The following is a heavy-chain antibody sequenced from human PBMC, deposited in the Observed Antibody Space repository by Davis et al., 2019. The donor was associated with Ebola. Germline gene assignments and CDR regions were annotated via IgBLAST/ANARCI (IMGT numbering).Heavy chain of an antibody. CDR1: GGSISSYY. J-gene: IGHJ4*02. CDR2: IYYSGST. Sequence: MPSETLSLTCTVSGGSISSYYWSWIRQPPGKGLDWIGYIYYSGSTNYTHSLKSRVTISVDTSKNQFSLKLSSVTAADTAVYYCSRFTRGVGYNVFDYWGQGTLVTVSS. D-gene: IGHD5-24*01. CDR3: SRFTRGVGYNVFDY. V-gene: IGHV4-59*01.